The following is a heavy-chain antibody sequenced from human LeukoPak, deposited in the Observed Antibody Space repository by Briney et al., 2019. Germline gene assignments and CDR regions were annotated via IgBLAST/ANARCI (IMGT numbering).Heavy chain of an antibody. CDR2: INHSGST. V-gene: IGHV4-34*01. CDR3: AIQLERLYLYALDI. CDR1: GGSFSGYY. D-gene: IGHD1-1*01. Sequence: PSETLSLTCAVYGGSFSGYYWSWIRQPPGKGLEWIGEINHSGSTNYNPSLKSRVTISVDTSKKQFSLKLSSVTAADTAVYYCAIQLERLYLYALDIWGQGAMVTVSS. J-gene: IGHJ3*02.